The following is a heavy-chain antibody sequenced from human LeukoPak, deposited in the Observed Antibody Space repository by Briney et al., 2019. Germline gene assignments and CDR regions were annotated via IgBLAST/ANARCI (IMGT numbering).Heavy chain of an antibody. D-gene: IGHD5-18*01. CDR2: IYYSGST. CDR3: ARGSTAMVYFDY. Sequence: SETLSLTCTVSGGSISSSSYYWGWIRQPPGKGLEWIGSIYYSGSTYYNPSLKSRVTISVDTSKNQFSLKLSSVTAADTAVYHCARGSTAMVYFDYWGQGTLVTVSS. J-gene: IGHJ4*02. V-gene: IGHV4-39*07. CDR1: GGSISSSSYY.